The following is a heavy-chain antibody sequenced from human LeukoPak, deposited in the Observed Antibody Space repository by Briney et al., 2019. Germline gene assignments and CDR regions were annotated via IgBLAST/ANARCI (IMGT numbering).Heavy chain of an antibody. CDR2: FDPEDGET. CDR3: ARGERYFAAFDI. J-gene: IGHJ3*02. D-gene: IGHD3-9*01. Sequence: ASVKVSCKVSGYTLTELSMHWVRQAPGKGLEWMGGFDPEDGETIYAQKFQGRVTMTEDTSTDTAYMELRSLLSDDTAVYYCARGERYFAAFDIWGQGTMVTVSS. V-gene: IGHV1-24*01. CDR1: GYTLTELS.